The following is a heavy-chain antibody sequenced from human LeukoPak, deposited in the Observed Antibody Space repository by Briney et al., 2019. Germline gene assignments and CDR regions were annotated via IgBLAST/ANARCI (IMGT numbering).Heavy chain of an antibody. CDR1: GFTFSTYA. CDR2: LSGNGNTI. J-gene: IGHJ4*02. D-gene: IGHD4-23*01. Sequence: GGSLRLSCAASGFTFSTYAMSRVRQAPGKGLECVSALSGNGNTIYYADSVKGRFTISRDNSKNTLSLQMNSLRAEDTAVYYCAKALYGGHDYWGQGTLVTVSS. V-gene: IGHV3-23*01. CDR3: AKALYGGHDY.